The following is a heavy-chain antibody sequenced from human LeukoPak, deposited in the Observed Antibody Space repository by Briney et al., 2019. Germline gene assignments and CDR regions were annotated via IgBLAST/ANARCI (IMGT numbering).Heavy chain of an antibody. CDR3: AREPSLYYYDSSGIDY. V-gene: IGHV1-46*01. CDR2: INPSGGST. Sequence: ASVKVSCKASGYTFTSYYMHWVRQAPGQGLEWMGIINPSGGSTSYAQKFQGRVTMTRDTSTSTVYMELSSLRSEDTAVYYCAREPSLYYYDSSGIDYWGQGTLVTVSS. CDR1: GYTFTSYY. D-gene: IGHD3-22*01. J-gene: IGHJ4*02.